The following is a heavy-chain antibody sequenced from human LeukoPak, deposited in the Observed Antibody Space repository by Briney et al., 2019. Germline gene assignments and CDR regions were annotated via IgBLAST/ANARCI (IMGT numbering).Heavy chain of an antibody. Sequence: GGSLGLSCTASGFIFSSFWMAWVRQAPGKGLEWVANIKPDGSLQFYGDSVKGRFTISRDNAKNSLYLQMNNLRADDTALYYCATSYDSSGCDWGQGTLVTVSS. D-gene: IGHD3-22*01. V-gene: IGHV3-7*01. CDR2: IKPDGSLQ. J-gene: IGHJ4*02. CDR1: GFIFSSFW. CDR3: ATSYDSSGCD.